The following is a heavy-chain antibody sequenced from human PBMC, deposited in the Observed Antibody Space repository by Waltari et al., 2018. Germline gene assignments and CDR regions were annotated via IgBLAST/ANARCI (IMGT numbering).Heavy chain of an antibody. CDR2: INGDGSGT. CDR1: GFTFNTYW. D-gene: IGHD6-13*01. CDR3: ARDGAGDIDLDN. V-gene: IGHV3-74*03. J-gene: IGHJ4*02. Sequence: EVQLVESGGGLFQPGGSLRLSCAASGFTFNTYWMHWVRQVPGKGLVWVSRINGDGSGTMYADSVKGRFTISRDNAKNTFYLQMNSLRVEDTAVYYCARDGAGDIDLDNWGQGTLVTVSS.